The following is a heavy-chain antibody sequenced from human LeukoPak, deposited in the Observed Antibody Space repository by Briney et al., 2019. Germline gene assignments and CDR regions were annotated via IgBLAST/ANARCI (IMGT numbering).Heavy chain of an antibody. CDR2: IIPILGIA. CDR1: GGTFSSYA. Sequence: SVTVSCKASGGTFSSYAISWVRQAPGQGLEWMGRIIPILGIANYAQKFQGRVTITADKSTSTAYMELSSLRSEDTAVYYCARDHDYGDYGLYWGQGTLVTVSS. CDR3: ARDHDYGDYGLY. V-gene: IGHV1-69*04. D-gene: IGHD4-17*01. J-gene: IGHJ4*02.